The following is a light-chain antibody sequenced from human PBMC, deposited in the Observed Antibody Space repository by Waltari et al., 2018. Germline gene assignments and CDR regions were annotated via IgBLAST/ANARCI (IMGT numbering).Light chain of an antibody. V-gene: IGLV2-8*01. J-gene: IGLJ2*01. CDR2: HVT. CDR3: SSNAGINNFV. CDR1: SSDVCSSDY. Sequence: QSALTQPPSASGSPGQTVTISCAGTSSDVCSSDYVSWYQKHPGQAPKLLIYHVTKRPSGVPDRFSGSKSGNTASLTVSGLQAEDEADYYCSSNAGINNFVFGGGTKLTVL.